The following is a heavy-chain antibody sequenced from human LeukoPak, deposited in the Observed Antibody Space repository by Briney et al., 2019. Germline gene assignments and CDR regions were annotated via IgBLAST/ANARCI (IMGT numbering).Heavy chain of an antibody. CDR3: ARGRITIFGVALCYFDY. Sequence: SETLSLTCTVSGGSISSYYWSWIRQPPGKGLEWIGYIYYSGSTNYNPSLKSRVTISVDTSKNQFSLKLSSVTAADTAVYYCARGRITIFGVALCYFDYWGQGTLVTVSS. CDR2: IYYSGST. CDR1: GGSISSYY. D-gene: IGHD3-3*01. J-gene: IGHJ4*02. V-gene: IGHV4-59*01.